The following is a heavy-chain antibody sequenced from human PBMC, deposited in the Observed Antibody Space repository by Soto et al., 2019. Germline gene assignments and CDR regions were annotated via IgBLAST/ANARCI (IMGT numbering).Heavy chain of an antibody. CDR1: GXTFTSYD. J-gene: IGHJ4*02. CDR3: ARGPSSGWSPATYFDY. V-gene: IGHV1-8*01. Sequence: ASVKVSCKASGXTFTSYDINWVRQATGQGLEWMGWMNPNSGNTGYAQKFQGRVTMTRNTSISTAYMELSSLRSEDTAVYYCARGPSSGWSPATYFDYWGQGTLVTVSS. CDR2: MNPNSGNT. D-gene: IGHD6-19*01.